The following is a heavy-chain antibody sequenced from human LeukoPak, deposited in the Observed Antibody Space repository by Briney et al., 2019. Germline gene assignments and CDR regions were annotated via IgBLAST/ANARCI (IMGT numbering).Heavy chain of an antibody. CDR3: ARSSGSLFDY. Sequence: SETLSLTCTVSGYSISSGYYWGWIRQPPGKGLGRIGGIYHIGSTYYSPSLKSRVTMSVDTSKSQFSLRLSSVTAADTAVYYCARSSGSLFDYWGQGTLVTVSS. D-gene: IGHD1-26*01. CDR2: IYHIGST. J-gene: IGHJ4*02. V-gene: IGHV4-38-2*02. CDR1: GYSISSGYY.